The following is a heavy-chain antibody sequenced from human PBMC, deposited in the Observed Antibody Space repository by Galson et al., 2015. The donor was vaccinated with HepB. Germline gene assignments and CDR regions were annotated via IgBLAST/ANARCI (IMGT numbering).Heavy chain of an antibody. D-gene: IGHD6-13*01. CDR2: ISSSSSTI. V-gene: IGHV3-48*04. CDR1: GFTFSSYS. Sequence: SLRLSCAASGFTFSSYSMNWVRQAPGKGLEWVSYISSSSSTIYYADSVKGRFTISRDNAKNSLYLQMNSLRAEDTAVYYCARRSSTADYWGQGTLVTVSS. CDR3: ARRSSTADY. J-gene: IGHJ4*02.